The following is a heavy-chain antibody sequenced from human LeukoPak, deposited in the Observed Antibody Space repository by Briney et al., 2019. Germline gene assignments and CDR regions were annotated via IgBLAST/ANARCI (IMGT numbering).Heavy chain of an antibody. CDR3: SKKQRFGELIPPYYLHGNDR. J-gene: IGHJ6*02. Sequence: GGSLRLSCAASGFTFSSYGMHWARQAPGKGLEWVAVISYDGSNKYYADSVKGRFTVSRDNSKNTLYLHMNSLRTEDTAVYYRSKKQRFGELIPPYYLHGNDRLGQGTTVTVSS. CDR1: GFTFSSYG. CDR2: ISYDGSNK. D-gene: IGHD3-16*01. V-gene: IGHV3-30*18.